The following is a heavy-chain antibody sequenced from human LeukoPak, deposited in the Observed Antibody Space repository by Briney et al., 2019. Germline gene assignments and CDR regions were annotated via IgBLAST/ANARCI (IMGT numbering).Heavy chain of an antibody. D-gene: IGHD5-18*01. V-gene: IGHV3-23*01. Sequence: GGSLRLSCAASGFTFNTYAMSWVRQAPGKGLECVSGLSGSGGSTYYADSVKGRFTISRDNAKNTLYLQMNSLKTEDTAVYYCTTGIPREGNLLDYWGQGTLVTVSS. J-gene: IGHJ4*02. CDR2: LSGSGGST. CDR1: GFTFNTYA. CDR3: TTGIPREGNLLDY.